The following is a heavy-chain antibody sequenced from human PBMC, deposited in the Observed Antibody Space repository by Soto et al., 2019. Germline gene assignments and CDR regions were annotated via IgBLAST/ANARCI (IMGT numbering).Heavy chain of an antibody. J-gene: IGHJ4*02. CDR3: ARGYPNYSNFAY. CDR1: GFTFSNYW. D-gene: IGHD2-21*01. Sequence: EVQLVESGGGLFQPEGSLRLSCEASGFTFSNYWMHWVRQAPGKGLVWVSRINNDGIDPIYADSVKGRFTISRDNAKNTVYLQMNSLRAEDTAVYYCARGYPNYSNFAYWGQGSLVTVSS. CDR2: INNDGIDP. V-gene: IGHV3-74*01.